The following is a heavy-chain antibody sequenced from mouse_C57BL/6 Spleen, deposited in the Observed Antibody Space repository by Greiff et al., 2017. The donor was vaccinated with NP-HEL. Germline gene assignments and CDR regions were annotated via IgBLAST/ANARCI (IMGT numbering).Heavy chain of an antibody. CDR3: ARPGTAWFAY. D-gene: IGHD3-3*01. CDR2: IDPSDSYT. Sequence: QVQLQQPGAELVMPGASVKLSCKASGYTFTSYWMHWVKQRPGQGLEWIGEIDPSDSYTNYNQKFKGKSTLTVDKSSSTAYMQLSSLTSEDSAVYYWARPGTAWFAYWGQGTLVTVSA. V-gene: IGHV1-69*01. CDR1: GYTFTSYW. J-gene: IGHJ3*01.